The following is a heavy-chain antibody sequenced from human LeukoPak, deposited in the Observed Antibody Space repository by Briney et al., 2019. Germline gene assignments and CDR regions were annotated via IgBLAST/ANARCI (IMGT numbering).Heavy chain of an antibody. CDR2: ISTLGST. J-gene: IGHJ4*02. V-gene: IGHV4-4*07. Sequence: SETLSLTCSVSGGSINNYYWTWIRQPAGKGLEWIGHISTLGSTNYNPPLKSRVSISVDTSNYHFSLKLSFVTAADTAIYYCARVAQYLVGASSTAFFEYWGQGTLVTVSS. CDR3: ARVAQYLVGASSTAFFEY. CDR1: GGSINNYY. D-gene: IGHD1-26*01.